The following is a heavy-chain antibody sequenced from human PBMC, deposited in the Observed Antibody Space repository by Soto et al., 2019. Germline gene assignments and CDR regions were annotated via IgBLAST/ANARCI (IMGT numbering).Heavy chain of an antibody. CDR1: AYTFTNCG. CDR2: INAHGGNT. J-gene: IGHJ3*02. CDR3: ASEVALIDQQLPNAFDN. D-gene: IGHD2-2*01. V-gene: IGHV1-18*01. Sequence: ASVKVSCKASAYTFTNCGISWVRQAPGQGLEWMGGINAHGGNTSYAQKCQGRVTRTRDRSTSTVYMGLSSMRSEDTAVYYCASEVALIDQQLPNAFDNWGQGTMVTVSS.